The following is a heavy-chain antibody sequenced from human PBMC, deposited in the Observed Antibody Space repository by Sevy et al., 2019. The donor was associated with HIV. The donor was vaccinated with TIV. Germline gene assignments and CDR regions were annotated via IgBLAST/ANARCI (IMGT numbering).Heavy chain of an antibody. CDR1: GFTISTYA. D-gene: IGHD6-13*01. CDR3: AREGDQQPFDY. CDR2: TSGRGGMT. V-gene: IGHV3-23*01. J-gene: IGHJ4*02. Sequence: GGSLRLSCAASGFTISTYAMNWVRQAPGKGLEWVSATSGRGGMTYYADSVKGRFTISRDNSKNTLYLQMNSLRAEDTAVYYCAREGDQQPFDYWGQGTLVTVSS.